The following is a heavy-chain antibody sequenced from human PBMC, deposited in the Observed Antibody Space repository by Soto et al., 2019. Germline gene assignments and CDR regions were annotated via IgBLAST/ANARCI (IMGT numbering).Heavy chain of an antibody. V-gene: IGHV4-4*07. J-gene: IGHJ5*02. CDR3: VRDGTKTLRDWFDP. CDR1: GASISGFY. Sequence: SETLSLTCTDSGASISGFYWSWIRKSAGRGLEWIGRIYATGTTDYNPSLKSRVMMSVDTSKKQFSLKLRSVTAADTAVYYCVRDGTKTLRDWFDPWGQGISVTVSS. D-gene: IGHD1-1*01. CDR2: IYATGTT.